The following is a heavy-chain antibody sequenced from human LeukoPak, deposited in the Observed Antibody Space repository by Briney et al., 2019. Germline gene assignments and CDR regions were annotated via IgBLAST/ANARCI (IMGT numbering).Heavy chain of an antibody. V-gene: IGHV1-18*01. J-gene: IGHJ4*02. D-gene: IGHD2-15*01. CDR3: AKSGLNRFDY. CDR2: INAYGDNT. CDR1: AYTFTKYG. Sequence: ASVKVSCKASAYTFTKYGITWVRQAPGQGLEWMGWINAYGDNTNYAQEFQGRVTMTTDTSTSTAYLELRSLRADDTAVYYCAKSGLNRFDYWGQGTLVTVSS.